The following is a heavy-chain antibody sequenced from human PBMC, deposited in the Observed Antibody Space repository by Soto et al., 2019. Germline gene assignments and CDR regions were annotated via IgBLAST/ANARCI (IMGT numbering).Heavy chain of an antibody. CDR1: GYTFTAYA. Sequence: QVQLAQSGAEERKPGASVKVSCEATGYTFTAYAMHWVRQAPGQRLEWMGWINPANGNTKCSQKFQGRLTITSDTSANTVYMELNSLTSEDTAMYYCTRSAISPYGGLIGPFDYWGQGNLVTVSS. CDR3: TRSAISPYGGLIGPFDY. V-gene: IGHV1-3*05. CDR2: INPANGNT. D-gene: IGHD3-16*02. J-gene: IGHJ4*02.